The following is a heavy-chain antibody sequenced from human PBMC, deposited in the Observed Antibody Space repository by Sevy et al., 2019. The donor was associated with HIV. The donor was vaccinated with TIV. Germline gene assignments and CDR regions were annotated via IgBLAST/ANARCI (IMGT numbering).Heavy chain of an antibody. V-gene: IGHV4-61*01. CDR2: IYYSGST. D-gene: IGHD3-10*01. Sequence: SETLSLTCTVSGGSVSSGSYDWSWIRQPPGKGLEWIGYIYYSGSTNYNPSLKSRVTISVDTSKNQFSLKLSSVTAADTAVYYCARDLSYYGSGRWDWFDPWGQGTLVTVSS. CDR3: ARDLSYYGSGRWDWFDP. CDR1: GGSVSSGSYD. J-gene: IGHJ5*02.